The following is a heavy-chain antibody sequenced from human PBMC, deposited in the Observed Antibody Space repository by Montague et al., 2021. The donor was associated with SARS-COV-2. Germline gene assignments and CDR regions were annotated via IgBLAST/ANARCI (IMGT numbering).Heavy chain of an antibody. Sequence: CAISGDSVSRIGVGWNWIRQSPSRGLEWLGSTYYTSKWNNDYTISVKSRISISPDTSKNQFSLQLKSVTPEDTAVYYCARWIANSRYFDSWGQGILVTVPS. D-gene: IGHD2-21*01. J-gene: IGHJ4*01. CDR1: GDSVSRIGVG. CDR3: ARWIANSRYFDS. CDR2: TYYTSKWNN. V-gene: IGHV6-1*01.